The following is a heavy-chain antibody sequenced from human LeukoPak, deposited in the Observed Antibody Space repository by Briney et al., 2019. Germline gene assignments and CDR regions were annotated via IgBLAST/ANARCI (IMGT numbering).Heavy chain of an antibody. CDR2: IYYSGST. D-gene: IGHD6-19*01. CDR3: ARRTGYSSGWYY. J-gene: IGHJ4*02. Sequence: SETLSLTCTVSGGSISSSSYYWGWIRQPPGKGLEWIGSIYYSGSTYYNPPLKSRVTISVDTSKNQFSLKLSSVTAADTAVYYCARRTGYSSGWYYWGQGTLVTVSS. V-gene: IGHV4-39*01. CDR1: GGSISSSSYY.